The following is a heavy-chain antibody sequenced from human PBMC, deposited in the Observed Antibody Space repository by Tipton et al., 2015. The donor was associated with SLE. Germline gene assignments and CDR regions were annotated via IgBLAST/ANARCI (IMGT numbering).Heavy chain of an antibody. CDR1: GGSITGYY. J-gene: IGHJ3*02. CDR3: ARGGAFDI. CDR2: IYYSRST. Sequence: LSLTCTVSGGSITGYYWSWIRQPPGKGLEWIAYIYYSRSTNYNPSLNSRVTISVDTSKNQVSLKLSSVTAADTAVYYCARGGAFDIWGQGTIVTVSS. V-gene: IGHV4-59*08.